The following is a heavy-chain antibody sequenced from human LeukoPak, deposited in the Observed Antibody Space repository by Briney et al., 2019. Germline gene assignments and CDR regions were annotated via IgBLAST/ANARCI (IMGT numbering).Heavy chain of an antibody. CDR3: ARSRAIGSGWPGNY. CDR1: GYTFTSYA. D-gene: IGHD6-19*01. CDR2: INAGNGNT. V-gene: IGHV1-3*01. J-gene: IGHJ4*02. Sequence: GASVKVSCKASGYTFTSYAMHWVRQAPGQRLEWMGWINAGNGNTKYSQRFQGKVTITRDTSASTAYMELSSLRSEDTAVCYCARSRAIGSGWPGNYWGQGTLVTVSS.